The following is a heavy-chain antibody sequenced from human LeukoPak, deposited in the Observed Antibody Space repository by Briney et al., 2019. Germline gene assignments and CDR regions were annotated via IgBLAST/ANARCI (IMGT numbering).Heavy chain of an antibody. D-gene: IGHD2-8*01. CDR2: MNPNSGNT. CDR3: ARGGVRILCYDY. Sequence: GASVKVSCKASGYTFTSYYIHWVRQAPGQGLEWMGWMNPNSGNTGYAQKFQGRVTMTRNTSISTAYMELSSLRSEDTAVYYCARGGVRILCYDYWGQGTLVTVSS. CDR1: GYTFTSYY. J-gene: IGHJ4*02. V-gene: IGHV1-8*02.